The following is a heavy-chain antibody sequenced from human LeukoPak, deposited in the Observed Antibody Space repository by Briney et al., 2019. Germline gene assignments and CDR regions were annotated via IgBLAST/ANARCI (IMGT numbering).Heavy chain of an antibody. J-gene: IGHJ4*03. CDR1: GFTVSSNY. V-gene: IGHV3-7*01. CDR2: IKEDGSQK. Sequence: PGGSLRLSCAASGFTVSSNYMSWVRQAPGRGLEWVANIKEDGSQKFYADSVKGRFTISRDNAKNSLFLQIYSLRAEDTAVYYCARDPGPLCDATNCYIQYWGQGTLVTVSS. CDR3: ARDPGPLCDATNCYIQY. D-gene: IGHD2-15*01.